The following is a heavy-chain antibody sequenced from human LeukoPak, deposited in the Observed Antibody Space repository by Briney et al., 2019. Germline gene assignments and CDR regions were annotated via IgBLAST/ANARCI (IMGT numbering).Heavy chain of an antibody. J-gene: IGHJ4*02. V-gene: IGHV4-34*01. Sequence: SETLSLTCAVYGGSFSGYYWSWIRQPPGKGLEWIGEINHSGSTNYNPSLKSRVTMSVDTSKNQFSLKLSSVTAADTAVYYCARGKYYYDSSGSEYFDYWGQGTLVTVSS. CDR3: ARGKYYYDSSGSEYFDY. CDR1: GGSFSGYY. CDR2: INHSGST. D-gene: IGHD3-22*01.